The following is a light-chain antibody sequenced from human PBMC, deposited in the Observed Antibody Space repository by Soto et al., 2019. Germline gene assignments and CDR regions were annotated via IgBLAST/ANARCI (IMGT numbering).Light chain of an antibody. J-gene: IGKJ4*01. CDR1: HSISSW. V-gene: IGKV1-5*03. CDR2: KAS. Sequence: DIQMTPSPATLSASGGDRVTITCRASHSISSWLAWYQQKPGKAPKLLIYKASSLDSGVPSRFSGSGAGTVFTLTISSLQHDDVATYCCQQYNSYPSFGGGTKVEIK. CDR3: QQYNSYPS.